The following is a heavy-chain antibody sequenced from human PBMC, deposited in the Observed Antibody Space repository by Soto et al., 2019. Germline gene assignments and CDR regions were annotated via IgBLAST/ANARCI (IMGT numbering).Heavy chain of an antibody. CDR3: ARRYGSCFDY. Sequence: SETLSLTCTVSGGSISPYYWSWIRQPPGKGLEWVGYIYYGGSTSYNPSLKSRITISLETSKSQISLRLSSVTAADTAVYYCARRYGSCFDYWGQGTLVTAPQ. D-gene: IGHD5-18*01. J-gene: IGHJ4*02. V-gene: IGHV4-59*08. CDR2: IYYGGST. CDR1: GGSISPYY.